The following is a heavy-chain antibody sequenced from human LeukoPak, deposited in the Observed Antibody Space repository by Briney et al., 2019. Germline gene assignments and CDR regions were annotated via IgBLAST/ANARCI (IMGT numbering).Heavy chain of an antibody. D-gene: IGHD5-18*01. CDR2: ISAYNGNT. CDR3: ARSMSGYSYGYGLDY. V-gene: IGHV1-18*01. Sequence: ASVKVSCKASGYTFTCYGISWVRQAPGQGLEWMGWISAYNGNTNYAQKLQGRVTMTTDTSTSTAYMELRSLRSDDTAVYYCARSMSGYSYGYGLDYWGQGTLVTVSS. J-gene: IGHJ4*02. CDR1: GYTFTCYG.